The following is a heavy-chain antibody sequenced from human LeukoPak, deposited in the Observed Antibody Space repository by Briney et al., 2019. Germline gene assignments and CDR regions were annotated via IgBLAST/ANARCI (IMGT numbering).Heavy chain of an antibody. Sequence: GGSLRLSCAASGFTFSTYAVNWVRQAPGKGLEWVSTISGSGDSTYYADSVKGRFTISRDNSKDTLYLQMNSLRAEDTAVYYCAKVGPLYGSGLIGSLDYWGQGTLVTVSS. D-gene: IGHD3-10*01. V-gene: IGHV3-23*01. CDR2: ISGSGDST. CDR3: AKVGPLYGSGLIGSLDY. CDR1: GFTFSTYA. J-gene: IGHJ4*02.